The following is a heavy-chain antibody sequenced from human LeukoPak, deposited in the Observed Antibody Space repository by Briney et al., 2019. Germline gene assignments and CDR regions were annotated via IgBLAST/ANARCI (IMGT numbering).Heavy chain of an antibody. CDR2: IKQDGSEK. D-gene: IGHD3-10*01. CDR3: ARVRRITMVRGVNWFDP. V-gene: IGHV3-7*01. CDR1: GFTFSSYW. J-gene: IGHJ5*02. Sequence: PGGSLRLSCAASGFTFSSYWMSWVRQAPGKGLEWVANIKQDGSEKYYVDSVKGRFTISRDNAKNSLYLQMNSLRAEDTAVYYCARVRRITMVRGVNWFDPWGQGTLVTVSS.